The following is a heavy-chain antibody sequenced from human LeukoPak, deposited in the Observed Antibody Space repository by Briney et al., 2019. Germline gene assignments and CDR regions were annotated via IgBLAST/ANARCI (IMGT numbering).Heavy chain of an antibody. Sequence: SGGSLRLSCVASGFTFSTVSMNWVRQAPGRGLEWISYISTSTSTMYYTDSVKGRFTISRDNSKNTLYLQMNSLRAEDTAVYYCAREASSGYSFDYWGQGTLVTVSS. CDR3: AREASSGYSFDY. V-gene: IGHV3-48*01. J-gene: IGHJ4*02. CDR2: ISTSTSTM. D-gene: IGHD3-22*01. CDR1: GFTFSTVS.